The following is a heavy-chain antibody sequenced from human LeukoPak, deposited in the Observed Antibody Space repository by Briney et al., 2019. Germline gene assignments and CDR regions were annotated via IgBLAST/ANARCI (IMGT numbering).Heavy chain of an antibody. CDR2: INPNSGGT. CDR1: GYTFTGYY. V-gene: IGHV1-2*02. J-gene: IGHJ5*02. Sequence: VASVKVSCKASGYTFTGYYMHWVRQAPGQGLESMGWINPNSGGTNYEQKFQGRVIMTRDTSISTAYMELSRLRFDDTAVYYCARHMTTANNWFDPWGQGTLVTVSS. D-gene: IGHD4-17*01. CDR3: ARHMTTANNWFDP.